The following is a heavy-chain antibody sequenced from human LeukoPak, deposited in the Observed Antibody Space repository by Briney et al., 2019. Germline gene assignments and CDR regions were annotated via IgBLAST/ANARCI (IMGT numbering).Heavy chain of an antibody. Sequence: SETLSLTCAVSGYSISSGYYWGWIRQPPGKGLEWIGSIYHSGSTYYNPSLKSRVTISVDTSKNQFSLKLSSVTATDTAVYYCARGNSDYPYWGQGTLVTVSS. CDR3: ARGNSDYPY. V-gene: IGHV4-38-2*01. CDR2: IYHSGST. D-gene: IGHD4-11*01. J-gene: IGHJ4*02. CDR1: GYSISSGYY.